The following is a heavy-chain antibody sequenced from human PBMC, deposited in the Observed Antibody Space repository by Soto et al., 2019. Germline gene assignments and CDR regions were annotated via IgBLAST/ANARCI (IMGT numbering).Heavy chain of an antibody. D-gene: IGHD3-22*01. CDR1: GYTFTGYY. CDR3: ARDMMSSGSFGLIDY. V-gene: IGHV1-2*02. J-gene: IGHJ4*02. Sequence: ASVKVSCKASGYTFTGYYMHWVRQAPGQGLEWMGWINPNSGGTNYAQKFQGRVTMTRDTSISTAYMELSRLRSDDTAVYYRARDMMSSGSFGLIDYWGQGTLVTVSS. CDR2: INPNSGGT.